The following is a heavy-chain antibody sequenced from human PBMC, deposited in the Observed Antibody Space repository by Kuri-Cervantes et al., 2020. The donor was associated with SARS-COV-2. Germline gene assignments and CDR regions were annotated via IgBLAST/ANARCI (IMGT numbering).Heavy chain of an antibody. CDR3: AKAWGIVATIMEYNWFDP. J-gene: IGHJ5*02. CDR2: ISGSGGST. Sequence: GESLKISCAASGFTFSTNGMHWVRQAPGKGLEWVSAISGSGGSTYYAASVKGRFTISRDNSNNTLYLQMNSLRAEDTAVYYCAKAWGIVATIMEYNWFDPWGQGTRVTVSS. V-gene: IGHV3-23*01. CDR1: GFTFSTNG. D-gene: IGHD5-12*01.